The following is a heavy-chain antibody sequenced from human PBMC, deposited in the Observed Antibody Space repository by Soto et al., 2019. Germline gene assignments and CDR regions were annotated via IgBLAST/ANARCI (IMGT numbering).Heavy chain of an antibody. V-gene: IGHV4-34*01. J-gene: IGHJ4*02. CDR1: GGSFSGYY. Sequence: ETLSLTFAVYGGSFSGYYCSLIRQPPGKGLEWIGEINHSGSTNYNPSLKSRVTRSVDTSKNQFSLKLGSVTAADTAVYYCARVDMITFGGVIDKIDYWGQGTLVTVSS. CDR2: INHSGST. CDR3: ARVDMITFGGVIDKIDY. D-gene: IGHD3-16*02.